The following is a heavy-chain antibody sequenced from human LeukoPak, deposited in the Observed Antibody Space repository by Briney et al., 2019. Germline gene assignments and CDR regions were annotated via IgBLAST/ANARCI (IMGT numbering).Heavy chain of an antibody. CDR1: GFTFRTYW. CDR3: ATSYTICWYCFDP. CDR2: INEDGRIT. Sequence: GGSLRLSWAVSGFTFRTYWMHWVRHVPGKGLVWVSRINEDGRITNYANSVTGRFRISRDNAENTLYLQMNSLRAEDTAVYYCATSYTICWYCFDPWGQGTLVTVSS. D-gene: IGHD3-10*01. J-gene: IGHJ5*02. V-gene: IGHV3-74*01.